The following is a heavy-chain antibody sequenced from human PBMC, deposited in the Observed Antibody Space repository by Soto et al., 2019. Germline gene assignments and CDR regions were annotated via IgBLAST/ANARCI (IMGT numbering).Heavy chain of an antibody. CDR3: AASCVGCGGFNYYGMDV. D-gene: IGHD2-21*01. CDR1: GASISSGGYY. CDR2: IYYSGTT. J-gene: IGHJ6*02. Sequence: QVQLQESGPGLVKPSQTLSLTCSVSGASISSGGYYWNWIRQHPGKGLEWIGYIYYSGTTYYNPSLKSRVTIPVDTSKNQFSLELSSVTAADTAVYYCAASCVGCGGFNYYGMDVWGQGTTVTVSS. V-gene: IGHV4-31*03.